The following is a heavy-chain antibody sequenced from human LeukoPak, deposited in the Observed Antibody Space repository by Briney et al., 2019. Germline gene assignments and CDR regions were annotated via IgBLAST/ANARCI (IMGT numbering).Heavy chain of an antibody. J-gene: IGHJ3*02. CDR3: ATPKYTWIVVVVAAFAFDI. CDR2: ISYDGSNK. D-gene: IGHD2-15*01. CDR1: GFNFSSYA. Sequence: QPGRSLRLSCAASGFNFSSYAMHWVRQAPGKGLEWVAVISYDGSNKYYADSVKGRFTISRDNSKNTLYLQMNSLRAEDTAVYYCATPKYTWIVVVVAAFAFDIWGQGTMVTVSS. V-gene: IGHV3-30-3*01.